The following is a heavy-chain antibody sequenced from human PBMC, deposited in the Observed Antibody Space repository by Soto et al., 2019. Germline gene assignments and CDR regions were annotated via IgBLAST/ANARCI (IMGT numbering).Heavy chain of an antibody. D-gene: IGHD4-17*01. CDR3: ARNAYGGFYYFDY. Sequence: SEPLSLTCNASGGYISSYYWSWIRQPAGKGLEWIGRIYTSGSTNYNPSLKSRVTMSVDTSKNQFSLKLSSVTAADTAVYYCARNAYGGFYYFDYWGQGTLVTVSS. J-gene: IGHJ4*02. CDR1: GGYISSYY. CDR2: IYTSGST. V-gene: IGHV4-4*07.